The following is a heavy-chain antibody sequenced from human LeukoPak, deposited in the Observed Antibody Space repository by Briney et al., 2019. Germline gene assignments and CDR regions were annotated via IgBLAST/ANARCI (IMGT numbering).Heavy chain of an antibody. Sequence: SGGSLRLSCAASGFTFSSYAMSWVRQAPGKGLEWVSAISGSGGSTYYADSVKGRFTISRDNSKNTLYLQMNSLRAEDTAVYYCAKSLGYYDMGNDYWGQGTLVTVSS. D-gene: IGHD3-22*01. CDR2: ISGSGGST. V-gene: IGHV3-23*01. CDR3: AKSLGYYDMGNDY. CDR1: GFTFSSYA. J-gene: IGHJ4*02.